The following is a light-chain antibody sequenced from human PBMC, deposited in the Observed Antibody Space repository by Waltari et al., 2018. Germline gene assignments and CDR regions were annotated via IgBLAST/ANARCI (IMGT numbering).Light chain of an antibody. V-gene: IGKV3-20*01. CDR3: QKYVSLPAT. J-gene: IGKJ1*01. CDR2: DAS. Sequence: EIVLTQSPGTLSLSPGERVTLSCRASQSVRRSLAWYQQKPGQAPRLLIYDASSRATGIPDRFSGSESGTDFSLTISRLEPEDSAVYYCQKYVSLPATFGQGTKVEIK. CDR1: QSVRRS.